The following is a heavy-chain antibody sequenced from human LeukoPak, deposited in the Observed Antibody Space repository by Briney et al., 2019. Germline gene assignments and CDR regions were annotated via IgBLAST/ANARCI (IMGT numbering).Heavy chain of an antibody. D-gene: IGHD3-22*01. V-gene: IGHV3-30*18. Sequence: GGSLRLSCSASGFTFSSYGMHWVRQTPGKGLERVAVISFDGSKKYCTDSVKGRFTIFRDNSKDTLYLQMSSLRPEDTAIYYCAKDATDSSGYEYYFDNWGQGTLVTVSS. CDR2: ISFDGSKK. CDR3: AKDATDSSGYEYYFDN. CDR1: GFTFSSYG. J-gene: IGHJ4*02.